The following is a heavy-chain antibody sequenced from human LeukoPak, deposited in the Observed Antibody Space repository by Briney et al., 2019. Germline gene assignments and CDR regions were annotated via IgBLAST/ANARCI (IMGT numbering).Heavy chain of an antibody. D-gene: IGHD6-6*01. CDR3: ARHRSSWLIDY. Sequence: GGSLRLSCAASGFTFNSYAMSWVRQAPWERLQWVSGISDSGGNTYYADAVRGRFTISRDNSKNTLYLQMNSLRAEDTAVYYCARHRSSWLIDYWGQGTLVTVSS. CDR1: GFTFNSYA. J-gene: IGHJ4*02. CDR2: ISDSGGNT. V-gene: IGHV3-23*01.